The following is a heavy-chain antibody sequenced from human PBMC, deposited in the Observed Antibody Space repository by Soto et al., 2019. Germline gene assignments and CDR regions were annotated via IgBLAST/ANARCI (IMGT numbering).Heavy chain of an antibody. CDR3: ARLGAYYQALDS. CDR2: IYYAGTT. D-gene: IGHD3-22*01. Sequence: SETLSLPCTVSGGSVSSGSYYWRWIRQPPGKGLEWIGYIYYAGTTTYHPSLKSRVSISVDTSKNEVSLTLTSVTAADTAVYYCARLGAYYQALDSWGQGTLVTVSS. J-gene: IGHJ4*02. CDR1: GGSVSSGSYY. V-gene: IGHV4-61*01.